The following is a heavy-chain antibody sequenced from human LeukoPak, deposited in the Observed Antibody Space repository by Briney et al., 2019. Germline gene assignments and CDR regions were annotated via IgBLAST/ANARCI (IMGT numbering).Heavy chain of an antibody. CDR2: INHSGST. V-gene: IGHV4-34*01. D-gene: IGHD6-13*01. J-gene: IGHJ4*02. CDR1: GGSFSGYY. Sequence: SETLSLTCAVYGGSFSGYYWSWIRQPPGKGLEWIGEINHSGSTNYNPSLKSRVTISVDTSKNQFSLKLSSVTAADTAVYYCASGKWIAAAAYWGQGTLVTVSS. CDR3: ASGKWIAAAAY.